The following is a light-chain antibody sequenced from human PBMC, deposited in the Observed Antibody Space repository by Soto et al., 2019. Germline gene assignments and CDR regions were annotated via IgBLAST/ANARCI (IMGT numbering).Light chain of an antibody. V-gene: IGKV3-15*01. Sequence: EMALTQSAASVSVSPGDSVTLSCRASRGISINLAWYQQRPGQAPRLLIYGASTRDTGVPARFSGSGSGTDFTLAISSLQSEDLAVYHCQQYNKWPQTFGQGTKVDIK. CDR3: QQYNKWPQT. CDR1: RGISIN. J-gene: IGKJ1*01. CDR2: GAS.